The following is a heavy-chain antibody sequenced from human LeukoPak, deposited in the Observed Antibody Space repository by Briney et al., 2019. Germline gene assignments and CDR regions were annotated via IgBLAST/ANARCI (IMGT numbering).Heavy chain of an antibody. Sequence: PSETLSLTCTVSGGSLSSYYWSWIRQPPGKGLEWIGYIYYSGSTNYTPSLKSRVTISVDTSKNQFALKLSSVTAADTAVYYCARIRRYCTNGVCPTGFDPWGQGTLVTVSS. CDR1: GGSLSSYY. CDR2: IYYSGST. D-gene: IGHD2-8*01. V-gene: IGHV4-59*01. CDR3: ARIRRYCTNGVCPTGFDP. J-gene: IGHJ5*02.